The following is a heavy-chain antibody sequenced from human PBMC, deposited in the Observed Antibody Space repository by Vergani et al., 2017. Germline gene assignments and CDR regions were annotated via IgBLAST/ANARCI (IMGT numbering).Heavy chain of an antibody. CDR3: ARDAHGWHCSSTSCSNYYYYGMDV. CDR1: GFTFSSYS. V-gene: IGHV3-48*01. J-gene: IGHJ6*02. D-gene: IGHD2-2*01. Sequence: VHLVESGGGVVQPGGSLRLSCAASGFTFSSYSMNWVRQAPGKGLEWVSYISSSSSTIYYADSVKGRFTISRDNAKNSLYLQMNSLRAEDTAVYYCARDAHGWHCSSTSCSNYYYYGMDVWGQGTTVTVSS. CDR2: ISSSSSTI.